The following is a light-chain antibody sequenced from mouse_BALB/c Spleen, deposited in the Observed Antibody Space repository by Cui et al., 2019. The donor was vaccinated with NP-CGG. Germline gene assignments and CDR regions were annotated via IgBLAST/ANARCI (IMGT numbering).Light chain of an antibody. J-gene: IGLJ1*01. CDR2: GTN. Sequence: QAVVTQEPALTTPPGEPVTLPCRPRTGAVTTGNYANWVQEKPVHLFTGLIGGTNNQAPGVPPGFSGSLIGDRAALTITGPRTEDEAIYFGALWYNNHWVFGGGTTLTVL. V-gene: IGLV1*01. CDR3: ALWYNNHWV. CDR1: TGAVTTGNY.